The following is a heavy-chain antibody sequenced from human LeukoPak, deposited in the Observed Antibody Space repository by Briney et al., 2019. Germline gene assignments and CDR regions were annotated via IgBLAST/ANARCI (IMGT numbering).Heavy chain of an antibody. CDR3: ATGGDYYGSGSYYGY. CDR2: MNPNSGNT. J-gene: IGHJ4*02. V-gene: IGHV1-8*01. CDR1: GYSFSICD. D-gene: IGHD3-10*01. Sequence: VSVKVSCKASGYSFSICDINWVRQAAGQGLEWMGWMNPNSGNTGYAQKFQGRVTMTRDTSISTAYMELSSLGSEDTAVYYCATGGDYYGSGSYYGYWGQGTLVTVSS.